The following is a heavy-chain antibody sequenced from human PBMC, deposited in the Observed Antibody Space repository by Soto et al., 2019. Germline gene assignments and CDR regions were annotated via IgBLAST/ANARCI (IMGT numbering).Heavy chain of an antibody. V-gene: IGHV3-15*01. CDR3: ATPRPGTNGYGY. D-gene: IGHD2-8*01. Sequence: VQLVESGGGLVKPGGSLRLSCAASGITLSNAWMTWVRQAPGKGLEWVGRIKSKADGSTTEYGSPVKDRFIITRDDSENTLDLQMHSLKTEDTALYYCATPRPGTNGYGYWGQGTLVTVSS. J-gene: IGHJ4*02. CDR2: IKSKADGSTT. CDR1: GITLSNAW.